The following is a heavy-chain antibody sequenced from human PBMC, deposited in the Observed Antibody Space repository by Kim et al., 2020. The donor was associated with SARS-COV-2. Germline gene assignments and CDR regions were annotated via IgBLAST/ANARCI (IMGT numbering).Heavy chain of an antibody. CDR3: ARTLLPRGVVPAATIGY. V-gene: IGHV3-33*05. J-gene: IGHJ4*02. Sequence: GGSLRLSCAASGFTFSSYGMHWVRQAPGKGLEWVAVISYDGSNKYYADSVKGRFTISRDNSKNTLYLQMNSLRAEDTAVYYCARTLLPRGVVPAATIGYWGQGTLVTVSS. CDR2: ISYDGSNK. CDR1: GFTFSSYG. D-gene: IGHD2-2*01.